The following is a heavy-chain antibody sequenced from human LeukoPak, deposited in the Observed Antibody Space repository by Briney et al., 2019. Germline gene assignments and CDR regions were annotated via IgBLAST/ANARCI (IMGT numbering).Heavy chain of an antibody. CDR2: INPSGGSA. J-gene: IGHJ5*02. D-gene: IGHD2-15*01. CDR3: ARELEGYCSGGSCYGRVGFDP. CDR1: GYTFTSYY. V-gene: IGHV1-46*01. Sequence: ASVKVSCKASGYTFTSYYMHWVRQAPGQGLEWMGIINPSGGSASYAQKFQGRVTMTRDMSTSTVYMELSSLRSEDTAVYYCARELEGYCSGGSCYGRVGFDPWGQGTLVSVSS.